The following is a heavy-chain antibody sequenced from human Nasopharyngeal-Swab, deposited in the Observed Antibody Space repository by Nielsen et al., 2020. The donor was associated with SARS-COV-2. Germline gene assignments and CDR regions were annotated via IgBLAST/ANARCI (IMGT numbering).Heavy chain of an antibody. CDR3: ARAYYDFWSGPGYYYYGMDV. D-gene: IGHD3-3*01. V-gene: IGHV3-53*03. J-gene: IGHJ6*02. CDR2: IYSGGST. Sequence: WIRQPPGKGLEWVSVIYSGGSTYYADSVKGRFTISRDNSKNTLYLQMNSLRAEDTAVYYCARAYYDFWSGPGYYYYGMDVWGQGTTVTVSS.